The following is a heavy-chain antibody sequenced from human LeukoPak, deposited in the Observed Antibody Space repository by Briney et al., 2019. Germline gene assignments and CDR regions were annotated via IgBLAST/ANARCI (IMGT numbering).Heavy chain of an antibody. V-gene: IGHV1-18*01. CDR3: ARDRASSSTRSPFDY. J-gene: IGHJ4*02. D-gene: IGHD6-6*01. Sequence: ASVKVSCKASGYTFTSYGISWVRQAPGQGLEWMGWISAYNGNTNYAQKLQGRVTMTTDTSTSTAYMELRSLRPDDTAVYYCARDRASSSTRSPFDYWGQGTLVTVSS. CDR1: GYTFTSYG. CDR2: ISAYNGNT.